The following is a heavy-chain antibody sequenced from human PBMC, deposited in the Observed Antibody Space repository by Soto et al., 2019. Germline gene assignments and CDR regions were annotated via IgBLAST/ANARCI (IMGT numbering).Heavy chain of an antibody. D-gene: IGHD3-10*01. CDR3: ARAGTTMVRGVISGWFDP. V-gene: IGHV4-59*01. Sequence: SETLSLTCTVSGGSISSYYWSWIRQPPGKGLEWIGYIYYSGSTNYNPSLKSRVTISVDTSTNQFSLKLSSVTAADTAVYYCARAGTTMVRGVISGWFDPWGQGTLVTVSS. CDR1: GGSISSYY. J-gene: IGHJ5*02. CDR2: IYYSGST.